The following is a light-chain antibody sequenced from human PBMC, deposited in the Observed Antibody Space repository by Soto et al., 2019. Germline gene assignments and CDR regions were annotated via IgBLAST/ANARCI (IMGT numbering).Light chain of an antibody. V-gene: IGKV1-39*01. J-gene: IGKJ2*01. CDR3: QQSYSTLPYT. CDR2: AAS. CDR1: QTISSY. Sequence: DIEITQSPSSLSASVGDRVTITCRASQTISSYLNWYQQKPGKAPKLLIYAASILQSGVPSRFSGSVSGTDFTLTISSLQPEDFATYSCQQSYSTLPYTFGQGTKVDIK.